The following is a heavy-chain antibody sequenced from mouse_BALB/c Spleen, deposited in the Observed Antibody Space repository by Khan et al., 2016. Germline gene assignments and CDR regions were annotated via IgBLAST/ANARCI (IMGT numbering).Heavy chain of an antibody. CDR1: GYSITSDYA. J-gene: IGHJ3*01. D-gene: IGHD1-1*01. Sequence: EVQLQESGPGLVKPSQSLSLTCTVTGYSITSDYAWNWIRQFPGNKLEWMGYISYSGSTSYNPSLKSRTSITRDTSKNQFFLQLNSVTTEDTATYYCATTVVAPRFAYWGQGTLVTVSA. CDR2: ISYSGST. V-gene: IGHV3-2*02. CDR3: ATTVVAPRFAY.